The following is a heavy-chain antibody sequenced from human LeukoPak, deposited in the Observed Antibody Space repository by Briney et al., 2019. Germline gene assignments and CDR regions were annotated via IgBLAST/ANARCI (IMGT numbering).Heavy chain of an antibody. J-gene: IGHJ4*02. V-gene: IGHV3-30*04. Sequence: GGSLRLSCAASRFTFSSYAMHWVRQAPGKGLEWVAVISYDGSNKYYADSVKGRFTISRDNSKNTLYLQMNSLRAEDTAVYYCARTYYYDSSGYYLLPDYWGQGTLVTVSS. CDR1: RFTFSSYA. CDR3: ARTYYYDSSGYYLLPDY. CDR2: ISYDGSNK. D-gene: IGHD3-22*01.